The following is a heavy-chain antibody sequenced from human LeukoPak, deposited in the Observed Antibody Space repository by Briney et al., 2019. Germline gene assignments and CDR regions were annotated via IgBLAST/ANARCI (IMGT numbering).Heavy chain of an antibody. CDR3: ARAGYYDSSGYDN. V-gene: IGHV3-33*08. Sequence: GGSLRLSCAASGFTVSSDYMSWVRQAPDKGLEWVAVIWYDGSKKYYADSVKGRFTISRDNSKNTLDLQMNSLRVEDTAVYYCARAGYYDSSGYDNWGQGTLVTVSS. CDR1: GFTVSSDY. CDR2: IWYDGSKK. D-gene: IGHD3-22*01. J-gene: IGHJ4*02.